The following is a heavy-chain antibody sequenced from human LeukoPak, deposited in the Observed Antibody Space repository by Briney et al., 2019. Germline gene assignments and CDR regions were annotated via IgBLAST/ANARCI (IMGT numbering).Heavy chain of an antibody. Sequence: SETLSLTCAVYGGSFSGYYWSWIRQPPGKGLEWIGEINHSGSTNYNPSLKSRVTISVDTSKNQFSLKLSSVTAADTAVYYCARHPYDFWSGYHEYYFDYWGQGTLVTVSS. V-gene: IGHV4-34*01. J-gene: IGHJ4*02. CDR2: INHSGST. CDR1: GGSFSGYY. D-gene: IGHD3-3*01. CDR3: ARHPYDFWSGYHEYYFDY.